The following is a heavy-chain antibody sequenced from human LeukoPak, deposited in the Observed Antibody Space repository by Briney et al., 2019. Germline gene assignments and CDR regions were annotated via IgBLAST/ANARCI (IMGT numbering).Heavy chain of an antibody. J-gene: IGHJ4*02. CDR3: AKDGDGGSSSWYFDY. CDR2: ISGNSGSI. Sequence: PGGSLRLSCAASGFTFDDYAMHWVRQAPGKGLEWVSGISGNSGSIGYADSVKGRFTISRDNAKNSLYLQMNSLRAEDTALYYCAKDGDGGSSSWYFDYWGQGTLVTVSS. D-gene: IGHD6-13*01. CDR1: GFTFDDYA. V-gene: IGHV3-9*01.